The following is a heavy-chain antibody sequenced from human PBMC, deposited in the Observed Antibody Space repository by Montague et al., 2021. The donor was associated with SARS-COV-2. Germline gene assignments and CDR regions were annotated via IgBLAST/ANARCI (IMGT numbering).Heavy chain of an antibody. D-gene: IGHD6-13*01. Sequence: SLRLSCAASGFTFSSYAMSWVRQAPGKGLEWVSTISISDGNTYYADSVKGRFTTSRDKSKNTLYLQVNSLRAEDTAVYYCAKDRQLVGDDAFDIWGQGTMVTVSS. CDR3: AKDRQLVGDDAFDI. CDR1: GFTFSSYA. V-gene: IGHV3-23*01. J-gene: IGHJ3*02. CDR2: ISISDGNT.